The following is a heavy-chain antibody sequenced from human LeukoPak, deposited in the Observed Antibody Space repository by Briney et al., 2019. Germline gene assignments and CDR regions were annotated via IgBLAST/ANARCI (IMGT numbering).Heavy chain of an antibody. Sequence: GRSLRLSCAAPGFTFSSYAMPWVRQAPGKGLGWVAVISYDGSNKYYADSVKGRFTISRDNSKNTLYLQMNSLRAEDTAVYYCARGITIFGVALYGMDVWGQGTTVTVSS. CDR1: GFTFSSYA. D-gene: IGHD3-3*01. V-gene: IGHV3-30-3*01. CDR3: ARGITIFGVALYGMDV. J-gene: IGHJ6*02. CDR2: ISYDGSNK.